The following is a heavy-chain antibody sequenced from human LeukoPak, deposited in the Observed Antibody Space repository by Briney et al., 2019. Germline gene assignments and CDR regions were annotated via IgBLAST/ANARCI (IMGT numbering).Heavy chain of an antibody. CDR1: RGTFSSYA. CDR3: AREPRYVDYLLDYYDGMVV. CDR2: VIPIGRKA. J-gene: IGHJ6*02. V-gene: IGHV1-69*10. D-gene: IGHD4-17*01. Sequence: GAAVKVSCKASRGTFSSYAISWVRQAPGQGLEWMGGVIPIGRKANYAQKFQGRVTNTTSTTARTTYLELSSMRSEDTNVYYCAREPRYVDYLLDYYDGMVVWGQGTLVTVSS.